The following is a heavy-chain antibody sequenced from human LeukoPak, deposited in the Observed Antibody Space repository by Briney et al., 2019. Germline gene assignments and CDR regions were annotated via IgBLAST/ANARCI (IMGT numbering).Heavy chain of an antibody. CDR2: IKSKTDGGTT. V-gene: IGHV3-15*01. CDR3: TTDRGVYDSSGYLDY. CDR1: GFTFSNAW. Sequence: GGSLRLSCAASGFTFSNAWMSWVRQAPGKGLEWVGRIKSKTDGGTTDYAAPVKGRFTISRDDSKNTLYLQMNSLKTEDTAVYYCTTDRGVYDSSGYLDYWGQGTLVTVSS. J-gene: IGHJ4*02. D-gene: IGHD3-22*01.